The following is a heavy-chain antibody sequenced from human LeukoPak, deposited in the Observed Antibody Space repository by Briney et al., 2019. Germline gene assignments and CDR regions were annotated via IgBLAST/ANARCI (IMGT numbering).Heavy chain of an antibody. V-gene: IGHV1-69*05. D-gene: IGHD3-22*01. J-gene: IGHJ3*02. CDR2: IIPIFGTA. CDR1: GGTFSSYA. Sequence: KISCKASGGTFSSYAISWVRQAPGQGLEWMGGIIPIFGTANYAQKFQGRVTITTDESTGTAYMELSSLRSEDTAVYYCARTIPNNYYDSSGYYGDAFDIWGQGTMVTVSS. CDR3: ARTIPNNYYDSSGYYGDAFDI.